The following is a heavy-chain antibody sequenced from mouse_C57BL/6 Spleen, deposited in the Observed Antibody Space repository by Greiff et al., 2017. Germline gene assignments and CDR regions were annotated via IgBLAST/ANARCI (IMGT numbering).Heavy chain of an antibody. V-gene: IGHV5-2*01. CDR1: EYEFPSHD. CDR3: ARRAVTTRADYAMDY. D-gene: IGHD2-2*01. Sequence: EVQRVESGGGLVQPGESLKLSCESNEYEFPSHDMSWVRKTPEKRLELVAAINSDGGSTYYPDTMERRFIISRDNTKKTLYLQMSSLRSEDTALYYCARRAVTTRADYAMDYWGQGTSVTVSS. CDR2: INSDGGST. J-gene: IGHJ4*01.